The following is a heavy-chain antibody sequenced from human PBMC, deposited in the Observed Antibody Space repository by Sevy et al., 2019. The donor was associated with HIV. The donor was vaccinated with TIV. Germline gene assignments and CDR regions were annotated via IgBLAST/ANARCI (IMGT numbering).Heavy chain of an antibody. CDR3: ALERLSSDVAEYFQN. Sequence: GGSLRLSCAASGFTFSSYWMSWVRQAPGKGLEWVATINQDGSETFYVDSVKGRFTISRHNPRKSLYLQMNSLSAEDTAVYFCALERLSSDVAEYFQNWGQGTLVTVSS. D-gene: IGHD1-1*01. V-gene: IGHV3-7*01. CDR2: INQDGSET. J-gene: IGHJ1*01. CDR1: GFTFSSYW.